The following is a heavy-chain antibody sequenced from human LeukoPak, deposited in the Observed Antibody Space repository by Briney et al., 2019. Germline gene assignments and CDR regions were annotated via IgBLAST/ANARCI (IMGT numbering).Heavy chain of an antibody. CDR1: GFTFSSYS. CDR3: ARDLYDILTGYYLFGPFDY. V-gene: IGHV3-21*01. D-gene: IGHD3-9*01. Sequence: TGGSLRLSCAASGFTFSSYSMNWVRQAPGKGLEWVSSISSSSSYIYYADSVKGRFTISRDNAKNSLYLQMNSLRAEDTAVYYCARDLYDILTGYYLFGPFDYWGQGTLVTVSS. J-gene: IGHJ4*02. CDR2: ISSSSSYI.